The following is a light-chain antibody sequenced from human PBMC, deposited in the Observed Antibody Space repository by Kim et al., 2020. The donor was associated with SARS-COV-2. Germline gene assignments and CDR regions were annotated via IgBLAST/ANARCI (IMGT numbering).Light chain of an antibody. Sequence: QRVTISCSGSSSNIGSNTVSWYQQFPGTAPKLLIYSDNQRPSGVPDRFSASKSGSSASLAISGLQSDDEADYYCAAWDDSLNGRGVFGGGTKLTFL. V-gene: IGLV1-44*01. CDR3: AAWDDSLNGRGV. J-gene: IGLJ3*02. CDR1: SSNIGSNT. CDR2: SDN.